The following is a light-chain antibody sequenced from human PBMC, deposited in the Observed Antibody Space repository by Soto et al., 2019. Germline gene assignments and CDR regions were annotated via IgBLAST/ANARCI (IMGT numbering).Light chain of an antibody. CDR3: QQYSSSPWT. Sequence: EIVMTHSPATLSVSPWERATLSCRASQSVSSNLAWFQQRPGQAPRLLIHGASSRATGIPDRFSGSGSGTDFTLTISRLEPEDFAVYYRQQYSSSPWTFGQGTKVDIK. J-gene: IGKJ1*01. CDR1: QSVSSN. CDR2: GAS. V-gene: IGKV3-20*01.